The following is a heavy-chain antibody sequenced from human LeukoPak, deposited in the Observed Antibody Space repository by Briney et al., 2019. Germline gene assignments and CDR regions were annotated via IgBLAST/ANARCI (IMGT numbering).Heavy chain of an antibody. CDR1: GFTFSSYG. Sequence: GGSLRLSCAASGFTFSSYGMHWVRQAPGKGLEWVAVIWYDGSNKCYADSVKGRFTISRDNSKNTLYLQMNSLRAEDTAVYYCAKERGGGGYSYGQYYFDYWGQGTLVTVSS. J-gene: IGHJ4*02. CDR3: AKERGGGGYSYGQYYFDY. D-gene: IGHD5-18*01. V-gene: IGHV3-33*06. CDR2: IWYDGSNK.